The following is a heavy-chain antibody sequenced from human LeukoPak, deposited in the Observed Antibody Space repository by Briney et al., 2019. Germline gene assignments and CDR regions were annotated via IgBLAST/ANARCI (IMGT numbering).Heavy chain of an antibody. J-gene: IGHJ2*01. CDR1: GFTFSSYA. D-gene: IGHD3-10*01. V-gene: IGHV3-23*01. CDR3: AKRFAPHWYFDL. CDR2: ITSGGST. Sequence: GGSLKISCAASGFTFSSYAIRWVRQASERGLEWVSGITSGGSTYYADSVKGRFTISRDNSKNTLYLQMNSLRAEDTAVYYCAKRFAPHWYFDLWGRGTLVTVSS.